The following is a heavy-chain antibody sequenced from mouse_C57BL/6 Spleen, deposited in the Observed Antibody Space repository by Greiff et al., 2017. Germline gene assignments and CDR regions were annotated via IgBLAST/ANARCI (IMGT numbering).Heavy chain of an antibody. Sequence: QVQLQQPGAELVKPGASVKLSCKASGYTFTSYWMQWVQQRPGQGLEWIGEIDPSDSYTNYNQKFKGKATLTVDTSSSTAYMQLSSLTSEDSAVYYCAREGLLLYWGQGTTLTVSS. V-gene: IGHV1-50*01. CDR1: GYTFTSYW. D-gene: IGHD2-3*01. CDR3: AREGLLLY. J-gene: IGHJ2*01. CDR2: IDPSDSYT.